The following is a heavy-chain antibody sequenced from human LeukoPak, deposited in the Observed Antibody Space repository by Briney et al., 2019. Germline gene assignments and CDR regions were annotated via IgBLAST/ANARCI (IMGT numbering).Heavy chain of an antibody. V-gene: IGHV4-39*01. CDR1: GGSISSTTYY. J-gene: IGHJ4*02. CDR2: IYYSGST. CDR3: ARDRACSNGVCSYFDY. D-gene: IGHD2-8*01. Sequence: SETLSLTCIVSGGSISSTTYYWGWIRQPPGKGLEWIGSIYYSGSTWYNPSLKSRVTVSADTSKNQFSLRLTSVTAADTAVYYCARDRACSNGVCSYFDYWGQGTVVTVSS.